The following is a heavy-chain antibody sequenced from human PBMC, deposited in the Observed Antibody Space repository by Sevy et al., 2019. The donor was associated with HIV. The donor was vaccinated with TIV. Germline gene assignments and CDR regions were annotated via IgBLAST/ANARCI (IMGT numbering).Heavy chain of an antibody. CDR1: GGPISSSSYY. V-gene: IGHV4-39*01. J-gene: IGHJ4*02. CDR2: IYYSGST. CDR3: ARIEYSSSAAIDY. Sequence: SETLSLTCTVSGGPISSSSYYWGWIRQPPGKGLEWIGSIYYSGSTYYNPSLKSRVTISVDTSKNQFSLKLSSVTAADTAVYYCARIEYSSSAAIDYWGQGTLVTVSS. D-gene: IGHD6-6*01.